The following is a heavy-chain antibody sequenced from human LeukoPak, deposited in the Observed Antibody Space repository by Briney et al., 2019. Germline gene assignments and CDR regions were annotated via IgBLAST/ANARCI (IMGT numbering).Heavy chain of an antibody. V-gene: IGHV4-34*01. Sequence: SETLSLTCAVYGGSFSGYYWSWIRQPPGKGLEWIGEINHSGSTNYNPSLKSRVTISEDTSKNQFSLKLSSVTAVDTAVYYCARVVNGDRDYWGQGTLVTVSS. CDR2: INHSGST. CDR1: GGSFSGYY. J-gene: IGHJ4*02. CDR3: ARVVNGDRDY. D-gene: IGHD4-17*01.